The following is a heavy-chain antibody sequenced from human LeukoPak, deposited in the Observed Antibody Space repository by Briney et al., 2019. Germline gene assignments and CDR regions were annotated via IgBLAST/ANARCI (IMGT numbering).Heavy chain of an antibody. J-gene: IGHJ6*02. V-gene: IGHV4-59*01. CDR2: IYYNGNT. D-gene: IGHD1-26*01. CDR1: DGSINSYY. CDR3: ARGRSNYYGMDV. Sequence: SETLSLTCPVSDGSINSYYWNWIRRPPGKGLEWIGYIYYNGNTNYSPSLKSRVTMSADTSKNLFSLKVSSVTAADTAVYYCARGRSNYYGMDVWGQGTTVTVSS.